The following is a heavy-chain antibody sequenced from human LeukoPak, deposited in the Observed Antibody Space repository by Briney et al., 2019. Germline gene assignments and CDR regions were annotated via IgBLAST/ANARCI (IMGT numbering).Heavy chain of an antibody. CDR1: GFTFGSYW. CDR3: ARAEGSYCSGGSCYLTYGGRPEYFQH. CDR2: IKQDGSEK. V-gene: IGHV3-7*01. Sequence: GGSLRLSCAASGFTFGSYWMSWVRQAPGKGLEWVANIKQDGSEKYYVDSVKGRFTISRDNAKNSLYLQMNSLRAEDTAVYYCARAEGSYCSGGSCYLTYGGRPEYFQHWGQGTLVTVSS. D-gene: IGHD2-15*01. J-gene: IGHJ1*01.